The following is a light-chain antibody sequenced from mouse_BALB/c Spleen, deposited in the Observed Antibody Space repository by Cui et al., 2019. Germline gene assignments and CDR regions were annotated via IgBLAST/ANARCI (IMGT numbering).Light chain of an antibody. J-gene: IGKJ2*01. CDR3: QQGNTLPHT. Sequence: DIQMTQATSSLSASSGGGMTISCWASKYIINYLNWYQQKPDGTVKLLIYFTSRLDSGVPSRFSGSGSGTDYSLTISNLEQEDIATYFCQQGNTLPHTFGGGTKLEIK. V-gene: IGKV10-96*01. CDR1: KYIINY. CDR2: FTS.